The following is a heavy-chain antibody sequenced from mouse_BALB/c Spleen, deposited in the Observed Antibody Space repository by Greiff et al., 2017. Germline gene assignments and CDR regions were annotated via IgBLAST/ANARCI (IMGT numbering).Heavy chain of an antibody. J-gene: IGHJ3*01. Sequence: EVKVEESGPGLVKPSQSLSLTCTVTGYSITSDYAWNWIRQFPGNKLEWMGYISYSGSTSYNPSLKSRISITRDTSKNQFFLQLNSVTTEDTATYYCARGVRPWFAYWGQGTLVTVSA. D-gene: IGHD2-14*01. CDR3: ARGVRPWFAY. CDR2: ISYSGST. CDR1: GYSITSDYA. V-gene: IGHV3-2*02.